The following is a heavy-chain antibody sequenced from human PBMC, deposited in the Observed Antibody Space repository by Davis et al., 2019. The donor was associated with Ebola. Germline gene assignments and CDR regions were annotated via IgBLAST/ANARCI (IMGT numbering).Heavy chain of an antibody. CDR2: IFPIFGTA. V-gene: IGHV1-69*13. CDR3: ARDKQQLVLKYFDY. J-gene: IGHJ4*02. Sequence: SVKVSCKASGGTFSSYAISWVRQAPGQGLEWMGGIFPIFGTANYAQKFQGRVTITADEFTSTAYMELSSLRYEDTAVYYCARDKQQLVLKYFDYWGQGTLVTVSS. D-gene: IGHD6-13*01. CDR1: GGTFSSYA.